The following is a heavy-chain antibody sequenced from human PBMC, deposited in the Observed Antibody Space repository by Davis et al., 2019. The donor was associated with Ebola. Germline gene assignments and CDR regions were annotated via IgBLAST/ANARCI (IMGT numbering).Heavy chain of an antibody. J-gene: IGHJ4*02. CDR2: IYYSGST. D-gene: IGHD4-23*01. CDR1: GGSISSSSYY. Sequence: SETLSLTCTVSGGSISSSSYYWGWIRQPPGKGLEWIGSIYYSGSTNYNPSLKSRVTISVDTSKNQFSLKLSSVTAADTAVYYCARGYGGKSFYWGQGTLVTVSS. CDR3: ARGYGGKSFY. V-gene: IGHV4-39*07.